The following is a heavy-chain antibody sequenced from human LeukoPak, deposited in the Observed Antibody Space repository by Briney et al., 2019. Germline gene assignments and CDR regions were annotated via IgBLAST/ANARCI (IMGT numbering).Heavy chain of an antibody. V-gene: IGHV4-59*01. CDR2: IYYSGST. CDR3: DRDQSLEGIVGATGFDY. J-gene: IGHJ4*02. Sequence: SETLSLTCTVSGGSISSYYWSWVRQPPGKGLEWIGYIYYSGSTNYNPSLKSRVTISVATSKNQFSLKLSSVTAADTAVYDCDRDQSLEGIVGATGFDYWGQGTLVTVSS. CDR1: GGSISSYY. D-gene: IGHD1-26*01.